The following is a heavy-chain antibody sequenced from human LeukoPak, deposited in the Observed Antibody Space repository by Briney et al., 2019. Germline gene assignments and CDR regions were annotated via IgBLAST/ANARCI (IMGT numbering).Heavy chain of an antibody. CDR2: IYYSGST. CDR3: ARRQTVYYDSSGYSYYFDY. D-gene: IGHD3-22*01. Sequence: WVRQAPGKGLEWIGSIYYSGSTYYNPSLKSRVTISVDTSKNQFSLKLRSMAAADTAVYYCARRQTVYYDSSGYSYYFDYWGQGTLVTVSS. V-gene: IGHV4-39*01. J-gene: IGHJ4*02.